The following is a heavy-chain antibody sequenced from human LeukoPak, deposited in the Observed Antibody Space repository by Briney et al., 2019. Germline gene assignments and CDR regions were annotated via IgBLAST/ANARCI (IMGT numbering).Heavy chain of an antibody. CDR1: GGSFSGYY. CDR3: ARGLYGSGSYYYLY. V-gene: IGHV4-34*01. CDR2: INHSGST. Sequence: SETLSLTCAVYGGSFSGYYWSWLPQPPGKGLEWIGEINHSGSTNYNPSLKSRVTISVDTSKKQFSLKLSSVTAADTAVYYCARGLYGSGSYYYLYWGQGTLVTVSS. D-gene: IGHD3-10*01. J-gene: IGHJ4*02.